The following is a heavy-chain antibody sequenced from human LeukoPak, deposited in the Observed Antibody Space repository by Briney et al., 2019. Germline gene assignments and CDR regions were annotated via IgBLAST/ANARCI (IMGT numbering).Heavy chain of an antibody. V-gene: IGHV4-34*01. J-gene: IGHJ3*02. Sequence: SETLSLTCAVYGGFFGGYYWTWIRQSPGKGLEWIGEINHSGWTNYNPSLESRVTISLDASRTQFSLRMNSLTAADTAVYFCARSLLWPTGASESWGQGTTVTVSS. CDR2: INHSGWT. CDR3: ARSLLWPTGASES. D-gene: IGHD2-8*02. CDR1: GGFFGGYY.